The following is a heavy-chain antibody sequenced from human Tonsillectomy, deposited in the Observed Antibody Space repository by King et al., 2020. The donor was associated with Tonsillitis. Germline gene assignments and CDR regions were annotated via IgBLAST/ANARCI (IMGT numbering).Heavy chain of an antibody. V-gene: IGHV4-39*01. Sequence: QLQESGPGLVQPSETLSLTCTVSGGSISSSSYYWGWIRQPPGKGLEWIGSVYYSGGTYYDPSLKSRVTISVDTSKNQFSLRLSSVTAADTAVYYCSRRVSDSSTWSLFLFDPWGQGTLVTVSS. CDR2: VYYSGGT. CDR1: GGSISSSSYY. CDR3: SRRVSDSSTWSLFLFDP. D-gene: IGHD6-13*01. J-gene: IGHJ5*02.